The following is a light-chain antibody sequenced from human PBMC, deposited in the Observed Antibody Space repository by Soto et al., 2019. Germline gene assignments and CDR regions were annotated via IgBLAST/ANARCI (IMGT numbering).Light chain of an antibody. CDR1: QSLDGN. CDR3: QQYNNWPWYT. CDR2: ATS. V-gene: IGKV3-15*01. J-gene: IGKJ2*01. Sequence: EIVMTQSPATLSVSPGQRATLSCRASQSLDGNLAWYQQKPGQAPMLLIYATSPRATGVPARFSGSGSGTEFTLTITTLQPDDVAVYYCQQYNNWPWYTFGQGTKLEIK.